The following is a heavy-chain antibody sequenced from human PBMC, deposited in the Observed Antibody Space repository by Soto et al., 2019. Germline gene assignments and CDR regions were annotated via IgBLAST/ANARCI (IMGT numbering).Heavy chain of an antibody. V-gene: IGHV4-34*01. CDR1: GGSFSGYY. CDR2: INHSGST. CDR3: AGNYYFDY. J-gene: IGHJ4*02. Sequence: PSETLSLTCAVYGGSFSGYYWSWIRQPPGKGLEWIGEINHSGSTNYNPSLKSRVTISVDTSKNQFSLKLSSVTAADTAVYYCAGNYYFDYWGQGTLVTVPQ.